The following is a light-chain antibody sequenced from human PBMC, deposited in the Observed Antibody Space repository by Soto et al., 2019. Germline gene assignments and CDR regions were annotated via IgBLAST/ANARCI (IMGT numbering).Light chain of an antibody. V-gene: IGKV3-20*01. CDR1: QSVSNSY. Sequence: EIVLTQSPGTLSLSPGERATLSCRASQSVSNSYLAWYQQKPGQAPRLLIYAASSRATGIPDRFSGSGCGTDFTLTISGLEPEDFAVYYCQQYASSRTFGQGTKVEIK. CDR3: QQYASSRT. CDR2: AAS. J-gene: IGKJ1*01.